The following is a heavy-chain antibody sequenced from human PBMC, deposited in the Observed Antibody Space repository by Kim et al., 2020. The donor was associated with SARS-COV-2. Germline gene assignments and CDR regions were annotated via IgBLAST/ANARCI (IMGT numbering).Heavy chain of an antibody. CDR3: ARDYYDILTGYYSGRGDETFDY. Sequence: ASVKVSCKASGYTFTSYGISWVRQAPGQGLEWMGWISAYNGNTNYAQKLQGRVTMTTDTSTSTAYMELRSLRSDDTAVYYCARDYYDILTGYYSGRGDETFDYWGQGTLVTVSS. CDR2: ISAYNGNT. CDR1: GYTFTSYG. J-gene: IGHJ4*02. D-gene: IGHD3-9*01. V-gene: IGHV1-18*01.